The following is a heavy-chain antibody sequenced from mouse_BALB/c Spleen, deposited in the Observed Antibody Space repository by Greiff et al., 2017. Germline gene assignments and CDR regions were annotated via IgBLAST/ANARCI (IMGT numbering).Heavy chain of an antibody. CDR2: INPSNGGT. Sequence: VQLQQSGAELVKPGASVKLSCKASGYTFTSYYMYWVKQRPGQGLEWIGEINPSNGGTNFNEKFKSKATLTVDKSSSTAYMQLSSLTSEDSAVYYCTRGVRRSWYFDVWGAGTTVTVSS. D-gene: IGHD2-14*01. CDR1: GYTFTSYY. V-gene: IGHV1S81*02. J-gene: IGHJ1*01. CDR3: TRGVRRSWYFDV.